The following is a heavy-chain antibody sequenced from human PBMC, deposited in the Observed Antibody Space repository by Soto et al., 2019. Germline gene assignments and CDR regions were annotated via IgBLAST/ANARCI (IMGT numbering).Heavy chain of an antibody. CDR3: ARVDQRDAFDI. CDR2: IKQDGSEK. J-gene: IGHJ3*02. V-gene: IGHV3-7*04. Sequence: GGSLRLSCAASGFTFSSYAMSWVRQAPGKGLEWVANIKQDGSEKYYVDSVKGRFTISRDNAKNSLYLQMNSLRAEDTAVYYCARVDQRDAFDIWGQGTMVTVSS. CDR1: GFTFSSYA.